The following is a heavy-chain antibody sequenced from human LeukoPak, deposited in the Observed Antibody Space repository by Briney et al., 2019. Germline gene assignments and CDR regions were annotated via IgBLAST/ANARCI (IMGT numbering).Heavy chain of an antibody. Sequence: TSETLSLTCTVSGGSINSYYWSWIRQPPGKGLEWVGYIYYSGSTNYKPSLKRRVTISVDTSKNQFSLKVSSVTAADTAVYYCASSRSSSGWSLIDYWGQGALVAVSS. V-gene: IGHV4-59*01. D-gene: IGHD6-19*01. J-gene: IGHJ4*02. CDR3: ASSRSSSGWSLIDY. CDR2: IYYSGST. CDR1: GGSINSYY.